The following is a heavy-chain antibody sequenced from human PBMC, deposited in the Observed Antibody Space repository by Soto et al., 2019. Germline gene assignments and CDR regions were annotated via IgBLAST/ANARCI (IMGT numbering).Heavy chain of an antibody. CDR3: ARPLIGTHTLAFDY. CDR2: INPSGDTT. J-gene: IGHJ4*02. Sequence: ASVKVSCKASGYTFTSYYMHWVRQAPGQGLEWIGIINPSGDTTTYAQKYQGRVTITRDTSTNTLFMELSSLRYEDTALYYCARPLIGTHTLAFDYWGQGTLVTVSS. V-gene: IGHV1-46*01. CDR1: GYTFTSYY. D-gene: IGHD2-15*01.